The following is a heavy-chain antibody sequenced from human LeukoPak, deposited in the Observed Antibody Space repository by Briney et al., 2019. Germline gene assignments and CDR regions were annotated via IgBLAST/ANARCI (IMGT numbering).Heavy chain of an antibody. J-gene: IGHJ4*01. V-gene: IGHV4-59*01. CDR1: GVSISPYY. CDR2: IHYSGGT. Sequence: PSETLSLTCTVSGVSISPYYWSWIRQPPGKGLEWIGYIHYSGGTTYNPSLKSPVTISVDTSRNQFSLKLSSVTAADTAVYYCARGAGAFDYWGHGTLVTVSS. CDR3: ARGAGAFDY. D-gene: IGHD6-19*01.